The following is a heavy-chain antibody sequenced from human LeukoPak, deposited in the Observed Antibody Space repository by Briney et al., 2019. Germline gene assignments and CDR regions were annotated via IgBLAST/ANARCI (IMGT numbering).Heavy chain of an antibody. D-gene: IGHD4-17*01. Sequence: GGSLRLSCAASGFTFSSYGMHWVRQAPGKGLVWVARIKGDGSSTIYADSVKGRFTISRDNSKNTLYLQTSSLRVADTAVYYCARASTTVPNLLDHWGRGTLVTVSS. CDR3: ARASTTVPNLLDH. CDR1: GFTFSSYG. J-gene: IGHJ4*02. V-gene: IGHV3-74*01. CDR2: IKGDGSST.